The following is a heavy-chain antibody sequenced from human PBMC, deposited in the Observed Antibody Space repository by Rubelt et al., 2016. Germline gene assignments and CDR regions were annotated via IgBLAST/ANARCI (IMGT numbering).Heavy chain of an antibody. CDR3: AGQVRVLYYSDY. CDR2: IYYSGST. Sequence: QVQLQESGPGLVKPSETLSLTCTVSGGSISGYYWSWIRQSPAKGLEWIGYIYYSGSTHYNHSLKSRVTISLDTSKNQFSPGLSTVTAADTAGDYSAGQVRVLYYSDYWGQGTLVTVSS. V-gene: IGHV4-59*08. J-gene: IGHJ4*02. CDR1: GGSISGYY.